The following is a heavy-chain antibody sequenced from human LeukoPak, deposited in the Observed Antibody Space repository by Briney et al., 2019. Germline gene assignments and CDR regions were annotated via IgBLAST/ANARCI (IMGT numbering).Heavy chain of an antibody. CDR2: VYDSGAT. CDR3: ARDLNRYCSSTSCYSAVLGGFNWFDP. J-gene: IGHJ5*02. CDR1: GGSISRYY. D-gene: IGHD2-2*01. V-gene: IGHV4-59*12. Sequence: SETLSLTCTVSGGSISRYYWSWIRQPPGKGLEWFGYVYDSGATNYNPSLKSRVTISVDTSKNQFSLKLSSVTAADTAVYYCARDLNRYCSSTSCYSAVLGGFNWFDPWGQGTLVTVSS.